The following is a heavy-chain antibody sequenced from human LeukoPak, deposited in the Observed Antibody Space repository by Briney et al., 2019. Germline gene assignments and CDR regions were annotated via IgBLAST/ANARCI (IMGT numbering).Heavy chain of an antibody. CDR1: GYTFTSYG. CDR3: ARDSPYYHDSRSPDY. J-gene: IGHJ4*02. CDR2: ISAYNGNT. D-gene: IGHD3-22*01. V-gene: IGHV1-18*01. Sequence: ASVKVSCKASGYTFTSYGISWVRQAPGQGLEWMGWISAYNGNTNYAQKLQGRVTMTTDTSTSTAYMELRSLRSDDTAVYYCARDSPYYHDSRSPDYWGQGTLVTVSS.